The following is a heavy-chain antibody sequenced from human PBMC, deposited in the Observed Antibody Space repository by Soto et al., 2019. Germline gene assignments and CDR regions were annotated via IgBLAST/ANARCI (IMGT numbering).Heavy chain of an antibody. Sequence: GGSLRLSCAASGFSFSKYKMNWVRQAPGKGLEGVSCISSSGNSTYYADSVKGRFTISRDNSENTLYLQMNSLRGGDTAVFYCAKAINSVCGLDDGFHIWGQGTMVTVSS. V-gene: IGHV3-23*01. J-gene: IGHJ3*02. D-gene: IGHD3-16*01. CDR2: ISSSGNST. CDR1: GFSFSKYK. CDR3: AKAINSVCGLDDGFHI.